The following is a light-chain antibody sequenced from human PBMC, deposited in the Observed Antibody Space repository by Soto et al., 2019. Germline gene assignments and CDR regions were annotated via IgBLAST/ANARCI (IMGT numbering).Light chain of an antibody. J-gene: IGKJ5*01. CDR2: GAS. V-gene: IGKV3-20*01. CDR3: QQYGSSPLIT. CDR1: QSVSSSY. Sequence: EIVLTQSPGTLSLSPVERATLSCMASQSVSSSYLAWYHQKPGQAPRLLIYGASSRATGIPDRFSGSGSGTDFTLTISRLEPEDFAVYYCQQYGSSPLITFGQGTRLEIK.